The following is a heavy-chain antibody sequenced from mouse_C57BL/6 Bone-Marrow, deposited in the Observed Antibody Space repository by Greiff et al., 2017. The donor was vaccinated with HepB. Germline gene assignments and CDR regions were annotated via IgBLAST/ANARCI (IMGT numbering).Heavy chain of an antibody. Sequence: VQLQQSGPELVKPGASVKISCKASGYAFSSSWMNWVKQRPGKGLEWIGRIYPGDGDTNYNGKFKGKATLTADKSSSTAYMQLSSLTSEDSAVYFCASLIYYYGSSSWYFDVWGTGTTVTVSS. CDR1: GYAFSSSW. CDR2: IYPGDGDT. V-gene: IGHV1-82*01. CDR3: ASLIYYYGSSSWYFDV. D-gene: IGHD1-1*01. J-gene: IGHJ1*03.